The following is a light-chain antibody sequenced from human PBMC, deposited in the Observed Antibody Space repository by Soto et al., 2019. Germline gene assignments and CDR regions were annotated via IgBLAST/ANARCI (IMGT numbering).Light chain of an antibody. Sequence: IQITQSPSSLSASVVDRVTIACQASQDIGNFLNWYQHKPGKAPKLVIYGAFNLEAGVPSRFSGGGSGTDFTFTISSLQPEDVATYYCQHYDYLPLFGPGTKVDIK. CDR2: GAF. V-gene: IGKV1-33*01. CDR3: QHYDYLPL. CDR1: QDIGNF. J-gene: IGKJ3*01.